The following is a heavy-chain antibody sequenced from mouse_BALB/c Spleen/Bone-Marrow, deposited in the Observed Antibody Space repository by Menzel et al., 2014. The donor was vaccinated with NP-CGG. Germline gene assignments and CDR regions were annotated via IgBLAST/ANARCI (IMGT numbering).Heavy chain of an antibody. CDR3: AKLSTMITTFAY. D-gene: IGHD2-4*01. Sequence: VKLQESGPGLVSPSQSLSIPCTVPGFSLTDSGVSWIRQPPGKGLEWLGIIWGGGSTYYNSDFKSRVNISKDNSTSQVFLKLNSLQTEDTAMYYCAKLSTMITTFAYWGQGTLVTVSA. CDR2: IWGGGST. CDR1: GFSLTDSG. J-gene: IGHJ3*01. V-gene: IGHV2-6-5*01.